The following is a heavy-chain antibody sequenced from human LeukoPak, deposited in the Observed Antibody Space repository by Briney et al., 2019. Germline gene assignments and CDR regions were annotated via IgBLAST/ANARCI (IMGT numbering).Heavy chain of an antibody. D-gene: IGHD3-3*01. CDR1: GFTFSSYW. CDR3: ARVQDDFWSGKADC. Sequence: PGGSLRLSCAASGFTFSSYWMSWVRQAPGKGLEWAANIKQDGSEKYYVDSVKGRFTISRDNAKNSLYLQMNSLRAEDTAVYYCARVQDDFWSGKADCWGQGTLVTVSS. V-gene: IGHV3-7*01. CDR2: IKQDGSEK. J-gene: IGHJ4*02.